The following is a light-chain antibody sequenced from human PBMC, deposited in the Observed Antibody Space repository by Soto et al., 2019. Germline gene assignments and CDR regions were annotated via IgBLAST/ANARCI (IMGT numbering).Light chain of an antibody. Sequence: QSVLTQPASVSGSPGQSITISCTGSSNDIGTYEYVSWHQHHPGRAPKLIIFGVNDRPSGISDRFSGSKSGNTASLTIFGLQLEDEAVYYCSSYTTGSTPLYVFGTGTKVTVL. CDR1: SNDIGTYEY. J-gene: IGLJ1*01. CDR2: GVN. V-gene: IGLV2-14*01. CDR3: SSYTTGSTPLYV.